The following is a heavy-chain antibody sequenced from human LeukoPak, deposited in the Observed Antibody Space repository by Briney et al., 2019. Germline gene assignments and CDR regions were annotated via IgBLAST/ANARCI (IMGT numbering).Heavy chain of an antibody. J-gene: IGHJ4*02. CDR2: ISGSGDST. Sequence: GGSLRLSCAASGSTFSSFALSWVRQAPGKGLEWVSSISGSGDSTYYMESVKGRFTISRDNSKDTLYLQMNSLRAEDTAVYYCAKMSRVSAWGSPFDYWGQGTLVTVSS. V-gene: IGHV3-23*01. CDR1: GSTFSSFA. CDR3: AKMSRVSAWGSPFDY. D-gene: IGHD3-16*01.